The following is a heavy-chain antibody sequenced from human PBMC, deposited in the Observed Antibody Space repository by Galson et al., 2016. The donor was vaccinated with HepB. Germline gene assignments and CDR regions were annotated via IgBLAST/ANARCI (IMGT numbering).Heavy chain of an antibody. J-gene: IGHJ4*02. CDR3: ASDRGFYSSTWD. D-gene: IGHD2-2*01. CDR1: GFTFSSYA. CDR2: ISGDGAP. Sequence: LRLSCAASGFTFSSYAMSWVRQAPGKGLEWVSSISGDGAPYYVDSMKGRFTISRDNSKDTLYLQMISLRAEDTAVYYCASDRGFYSSTWDWGQGTLVTVSS. V-gene: IGHV3-23*01.